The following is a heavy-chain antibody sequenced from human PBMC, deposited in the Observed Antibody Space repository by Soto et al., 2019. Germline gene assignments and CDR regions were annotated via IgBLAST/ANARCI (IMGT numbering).Heavy chain of an antibody. CDR1: GCSISSYY. D-gene: IGHD6-13*01. CDR3: ARLEYSSSWYTYNWFDP. Sequence: SETLSLTCTVSGCSISSYYWSWIRHPSGKGLEWIGYIYYSGSTNYNPSLKSRVTISVDTSKNQFSLKLSSVTAADTAVYYCARLEYSSSWYTYNWFDPWGQGTLVTVS. CDR2: IYYSGST. V-gene: IGHV4-59*08. J-gene: IGHJ5*02.